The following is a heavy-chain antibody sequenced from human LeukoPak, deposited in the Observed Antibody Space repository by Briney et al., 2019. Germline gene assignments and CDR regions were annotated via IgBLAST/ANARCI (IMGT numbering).Heavy chain of an antibody. Sequence: SETLSLTCSVSGDSIGSYYWSWIRQPPGKGLEWIAYIYYSGSTNYNPSLKSRVTISVDTSKNQFSLELSSVTAADTAVYYCVRGHFGFDIWGQGTMVTVSS. CDR1: GDSIGSYY. D-gene: IGHD3-3*01. CDR3: VRGHFGFDI. J-gene: IGHJ3*02. V-gene: IGHV4-59*01. CDR2: IYYSGST.